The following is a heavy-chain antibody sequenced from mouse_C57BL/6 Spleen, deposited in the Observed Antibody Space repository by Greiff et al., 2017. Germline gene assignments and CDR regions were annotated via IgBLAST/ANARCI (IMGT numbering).Heavy chain of an antibody. CDR1: GYSFTGYY. D-gene: IGHD2-4*01. CDR2: INPSTGGT. Sequence: VQLQQSGPELVKPGASVTISCKASGYSFTGYYMNWVKQSPEKSLEWIGEINPSTGGTTYNQKFKAKATLTVDKSSSTAYMQLKSLTSEDSAVYYCASGDYDYYWGQGTTLTVSS. CDR3: ASGDYDYY. V-gene: IGHV1-42*01. J-gene: IGHJ2*01.